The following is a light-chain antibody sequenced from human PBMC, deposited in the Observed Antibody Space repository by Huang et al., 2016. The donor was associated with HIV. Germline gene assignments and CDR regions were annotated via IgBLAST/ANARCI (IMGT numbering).Light chain of an antibody. J-gene: IGKJ2*01. CDR1: QSVSNS. V-gene: IGKV3-11*01. CDR2: DAG. Sequence: DIVLTHSPATLSVSPGERVTLPCKASQSVSNSLTWYQQKPGQAPRLIIFDAGERAKGVRARFSGSGSGTDFSLTISSLGPGDVAVYFCQQRTNWPYIYSFGQGTKLEI. CDR3: QQRTNWPYIYS.